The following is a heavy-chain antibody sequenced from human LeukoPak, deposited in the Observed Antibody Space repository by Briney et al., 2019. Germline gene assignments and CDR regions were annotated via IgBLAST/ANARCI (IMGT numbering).Heavy chain of an antibody. J-gene: IGHJ3*01. CDR2: INYGGST. V-gene: IGHV4-34*01. Sequence: SETLSLTCAVSELSFSAYYWNWLRQSPGKGLEWIGEINYGGSTKYTPSLEGRGTILIDTSKNQFSLKLTSVTAADTAVYYCARGFPPGSGSRGSHAFDVWGQGTMVTVSS. CDR3: ARGFPPGSGSRGSHAFDV. D-gene: IGHD6-19*01. CDR1: ELSFSAYY.